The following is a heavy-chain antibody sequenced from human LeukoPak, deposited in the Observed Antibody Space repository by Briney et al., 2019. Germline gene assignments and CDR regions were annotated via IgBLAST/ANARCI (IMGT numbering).Heavy chain of an antibody. CDR3: AREEDNADEYLREDY. V-gene: IGHV3-7*01. CDR2: IKQDGSEK. D-gene: IGHD2-15*01. CDR1: GLPFSSYW. J-gene: IGHJ4*02. Sequence: GGSLRLSSAASGLPFSSYWMSWVRQAPGKGLEWVANIKQDGSEKDYVDSVKGRFTISRDNARNSLFLQMNSLRAEDTAVYYCAREEDNADEYLREDYWGQGTLVTVSS.